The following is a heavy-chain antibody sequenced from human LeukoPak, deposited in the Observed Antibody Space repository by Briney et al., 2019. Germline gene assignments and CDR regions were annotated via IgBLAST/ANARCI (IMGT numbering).Heavy chain of an antibody. Sequence: GGSLRLSCAASTFTFSSYAMSWVRQAPGKGLEWVSSISGGGGITYYGDSVKGRFTISRDNSKNTLYLEMSSLRAEDSAGYCCARVNGELRPYYYYDGMDVWGRGTSDSVSS. CDR1: TFTFSSYA. D-gene: IGHD3-10*01. V-gene: IGHV3-23*01. CDR2: ISGGGGIT. CDR3: ARVNGELRPYYYYDGMDV. J-gene: IGHJ6*02.